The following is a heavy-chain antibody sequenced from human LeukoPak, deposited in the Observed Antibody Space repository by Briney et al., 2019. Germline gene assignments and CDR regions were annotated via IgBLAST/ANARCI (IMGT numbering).Heavy chain of an antibody. CDR2: IYYSGYT. CDR1: GCSMSNYY. Sequence: SETLSLTCSVFGCSMSNYYWSWIRRPPGRGLEWIGNIYYSGYTTYNPSLKSRVTISVDTSKNQFSLKLSSVTDADTAMYHCARDPSYNWNYGWFDPWGQGTLVTVSS. J-gene: IGHJ5*02. CDR3: ARDPSYNWNYGWFDP. V-gene: IGHV4-59*13. D-gene: IGHD1-7*01.